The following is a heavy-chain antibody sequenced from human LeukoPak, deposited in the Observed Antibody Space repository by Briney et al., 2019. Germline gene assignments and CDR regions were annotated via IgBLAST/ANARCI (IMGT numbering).Heavy chain of an antibody. CDR3: ARDFKFGSWWNY. CDR2: INPNSGGT. J-gene: IGHJ4*02. V-gene: IGHV1-2*02. CDR1: GYTFTGYC. Sequence: GASVTVSCKASGYTFTGYCMHWVRQAPGQGLEWMGWINPNSGGTNYAQKFQGRVTVTRDTSISTAYMELSRLRSDDTAVYYCARDFKFGSWWNYWGQGTLVTVSS. D-gene: IGHD6-13*01.